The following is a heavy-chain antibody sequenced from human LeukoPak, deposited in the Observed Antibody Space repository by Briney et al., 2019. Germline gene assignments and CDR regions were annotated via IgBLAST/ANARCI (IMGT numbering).Heavy chain of an antibody. CDR1: GFTFSSSW. J-gene: IGHJ5*02. Sequence: GGSLRLSCSASGFTFSSSWMAWVRQAPGKGLFWVANINQDGSDKYYVDSVKGRFTIPRDNAKNSLSLQMNSLRAEDTAVYYCARYCSGGRCYSGLDPWGQGALVTVSS. V-gene: IGHV3-7*05. D-gene: IGHD2-15*01. CDR2: INQDGSDK. CDR3: ARYCSGGRCYSGLDP.